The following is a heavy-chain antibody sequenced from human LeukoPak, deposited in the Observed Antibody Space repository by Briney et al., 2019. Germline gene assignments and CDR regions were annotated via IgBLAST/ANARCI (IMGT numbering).Heavy chain of an antibody. CDR2: IYYSGST. CDR1: GGSISSYY. V-gene: IGHV4-59*08. CDR3: ARHSVRKGAWFDP. D-gene: IGHD3-10*02. J-gene: IGHJ5*02. Sequence: SETLSLTCTVSGGSISSYYWSWIRQPPGKGLEWIGYIYYSGSTNYNPSLKSRVTISVDTSKNQFPLKLSSVTAADTAVYYCARHSVRKGAWFDPWGQGTLVTVSS.